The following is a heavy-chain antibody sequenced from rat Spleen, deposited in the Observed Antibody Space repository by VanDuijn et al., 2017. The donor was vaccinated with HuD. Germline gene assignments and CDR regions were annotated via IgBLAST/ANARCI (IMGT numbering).Heavy chain of an antibody. Sequence: EVQLVESGGGLVQPGRSLKLSCAASGFTFSDYYMAWVRQAPTKGLEWVASISYDGGSTYYRDSVKGRFTISRDNAKSSLYLQMDSLRSEDRATYYCTTLSSYTHWYVDFWGPGTMVTVSS. V-gene: IGHV5-20*01. CDR3: TTLSSYTHWYVDF. CDR1: GFTFSDYY. CDR2: ISYDGGST. D-gene: IGHD1-2*01. J-gene: IGHJ1*01.